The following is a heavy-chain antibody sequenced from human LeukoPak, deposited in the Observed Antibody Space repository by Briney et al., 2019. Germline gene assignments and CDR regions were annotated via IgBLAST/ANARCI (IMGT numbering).Heavy chain of an antibody. CDR3: ARVPGTEKRLEWLSDRGSDY. CDR1: GGSISSGGYY. Sequence: SETLSLTCTVSGGSISSGGYYWSWIRQHPGKGLEWIGYIYYSGSTYYNPSLKSRVTISVDTSKNQFSLKLSSVTAADTAVYYCARVPGTEKRLEWLSDRGSDYWGQGTLVTVSS. D-gene: IGHD3-3*01. J-gene: IGHJ4*02. CDR2: IYYSGST. V-gene: IGHV4-31*03.